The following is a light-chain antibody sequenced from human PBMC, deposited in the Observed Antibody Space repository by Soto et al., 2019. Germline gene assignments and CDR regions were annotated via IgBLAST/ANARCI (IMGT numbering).Light chain of an antibody. Sequence: EIVMTQSPATLSVSPGERATLSCRACQSVSSNLARYQQKPGQAPRLLIYGASTRATGIPARFSGSGSGTEFTLTISSLQSEEFAVYYCQQYNTLPPLTFGSGARLEIK. V-gene: IGKV3-15*01. CDR2: GAS. CDR1: QSVSSN. CDR3: QQYNTLPPLT. J-gene: IGKJ5*01.